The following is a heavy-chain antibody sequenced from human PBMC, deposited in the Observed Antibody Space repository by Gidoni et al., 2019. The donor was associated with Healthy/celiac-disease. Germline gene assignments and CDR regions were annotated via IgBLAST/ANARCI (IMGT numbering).Heavy chain of an antibody. CDR2: IYYSRST. V-gene: IGHV4-39*01. CDR1: GGSISSSSYY. J-gene: IGHJ5*02. CDR3: ARHLKKNWIQLWPWFDP. D-gene: IGHD5-18*01. Sequence: QLQLQESGPGLVKPSETLSLTCTVSGGSISSSSYYWGWIRQPPVKGLEWIGSIYYSRSTYYNPSLKSRVTISVYTSKNQFSLKLSSVTAADTAVYYCARHLKKNWIQLWPWFDPWGQGTLVTVSS.